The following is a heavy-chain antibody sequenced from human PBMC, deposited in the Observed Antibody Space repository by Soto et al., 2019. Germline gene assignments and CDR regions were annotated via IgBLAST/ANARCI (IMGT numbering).Heavy chain of an antibody. CDR3: AKERQYGDYGYNFDY. V-gene: IGHV1-2*02. J-gene: IGHJ4*02. Sequence: ASVKVSCKASGYNFVAYYMHWVRQAPGQGLEWMGWINPSSGATNFAERFQGRVTMTSDTSISTFYMEIKRLNSDDTAVYFCAKERQYGDYGYNFDYWGQGTLVTVSS. CDR2: INPSSGAT. CDR1: GYNFVAYY. D-gene: IGHD2-21*02.